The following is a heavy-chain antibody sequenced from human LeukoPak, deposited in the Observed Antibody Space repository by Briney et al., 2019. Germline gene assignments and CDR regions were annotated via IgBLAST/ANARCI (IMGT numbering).Heavy chain of an antibody. CDR3: AKGSYYYYMDV. J-gene: IGHJ6*03. V-gene: IGHV3-48*04. CDR2: ISSSASAI. Sequence: GSLRLSCVAPGFTFSGFAMYWVRQAPGKGLGLVSYISSSASAIYYADSVKGRFTISRDNAKSSLYLQMNNVRAEDTAIYHCAKGSYYYYMDVWGKGTTVTVSS. CDR1: GFTFSGFA.